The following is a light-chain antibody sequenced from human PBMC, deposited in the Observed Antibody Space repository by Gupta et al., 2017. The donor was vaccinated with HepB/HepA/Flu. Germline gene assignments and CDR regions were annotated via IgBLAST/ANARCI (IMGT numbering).Light chain of an antibody. CDR2: DAS. J-gene: IGKJ4*01. CDR3: QHRSNWPLT. Sequence: EIVLPQSPAPLSLSPGERATLSCRASQSVSRNLAWYQQKPGQAPRLLIYDASNRATGIPARFSGSGSGTDFTLTISSLEPEDFAVYYCQHRSNWPLTFGGGTKVEIK. CDR1: QSVSRN. V-gene: IGKV3-11*01.